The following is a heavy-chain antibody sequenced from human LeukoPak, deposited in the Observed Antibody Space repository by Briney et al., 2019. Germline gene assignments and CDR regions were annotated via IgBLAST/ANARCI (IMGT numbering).Heavy chain of an antibody. Sequence: GGSLRLSCVVSGFTFSNYAMSWVRQAPGKGLEWVSAMSGGGGSTNYADSVKGRFTISRDNFKNTPYLQMNSLRAEDTAVYYCAKDRGVIFDSYFDYWGQGTLVTVSS. CDR1: GFTFSNYA. V-gene: IGHV3-23*01. D-gene: IGHD3/OR15-3a*01. CDR2: MSGGGGST. J-gene: IGHJ4*02. CDR3: AKDRGVIFDSYFDY.